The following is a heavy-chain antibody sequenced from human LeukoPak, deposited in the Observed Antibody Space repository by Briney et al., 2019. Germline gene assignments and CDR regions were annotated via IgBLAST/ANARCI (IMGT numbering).Heavy chain of an antibody. Sequence: GGSLRLSCAASGFTFDDYGMSWVRHAPGKGLEWVSGINWNGGSTGYADSVKGRFTISRDNAKNSLYLQMNSLRAEDTALYYCARDPKRYHFDYWGQGTLVTVSS. CDR2: INWNGGST. CDR3: ARDPKRYHFDY. V-gene: IGHV3-20*04. D-gene: IGHD1-1*01. CDR1: GFTFDDYG. J-gene: IGHJ4*02.